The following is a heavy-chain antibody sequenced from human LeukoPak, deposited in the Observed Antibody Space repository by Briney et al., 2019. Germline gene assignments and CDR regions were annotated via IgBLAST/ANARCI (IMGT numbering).Heavy chain of an antibody. CDR2: IYPGDSDT. CDR3: ARSRAEKVPVWGSYRHHDAFDI. CDR1: GYSFPNYW. Sequence: GESLKISCKGSGYSFPNYWIGWVRQMPGKGLEWMGIIYPGDSDTTYKPSFQGQVTISDDKSISTADLQWSSLKASDTAMYYCARSRAEKVPVWGSYRHHDAFDIWGQGTRVTVSP. D-gene: IGHD3-16*02. V-gene: IGHV5-51*01. J-gene: IGHJ3*02.